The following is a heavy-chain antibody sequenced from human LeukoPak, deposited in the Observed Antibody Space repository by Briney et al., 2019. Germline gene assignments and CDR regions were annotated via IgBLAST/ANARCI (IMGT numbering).Heavy chain of an antibody. CDR2: IYTSGST. CDR3: ARQSYYYDSSGYPTWFDP. V-gene: IGHV4-4*07. CDR1: GGSISSYY. J-gene: IGHJ5*02. Sequence: SETLSLTCTVSGGSISSYYWSWIRQPAGKGLEWIGRIYTSGSTNYNPSLKSRVTISVDTSKTQFSLKLSSVTAADTALYYCARQSYYYDSSGYPTWFDPWGQGTLVTVSS. D-gene: IGHD3-22*01.